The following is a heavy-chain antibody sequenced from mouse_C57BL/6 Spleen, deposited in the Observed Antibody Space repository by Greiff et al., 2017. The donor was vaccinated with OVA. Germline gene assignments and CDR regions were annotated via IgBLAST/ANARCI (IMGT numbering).Heavy chain of an antibody. D-gene: IGHD2-4*01. V-gene: IGHV1-82*01. Sequence: LVESGPELVKPGASVKISCKASGYAFSSSWMNWVKQRPGKGLEWIGRIYPGDGDTNYNGKFKGKATLTADKSSSTAYMQLSSLTSEDSAVCFCARDGDDYDGDYWGQGTTLTVSS. J-gene: IGHJ2*01. CDR3: ARDGDDYDGDY. CDR1: GYAFSSSW. CDR2: IYPGDGDT.